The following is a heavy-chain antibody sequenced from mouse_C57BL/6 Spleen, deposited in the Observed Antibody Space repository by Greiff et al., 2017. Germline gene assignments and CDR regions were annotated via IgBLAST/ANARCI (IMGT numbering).Heavy chain of an antibody. V-gene: IGHV1-80*01. CDR2: ISPGDGDT. CDR1: GYAFSSYW. D-gene: IGHD2-4*01. Sequence: QVQLQQSGAELVKPGASVKISCKASGYAFSSYWMNWVKQRPGKGLEWIGQISPGDGDTNYNGKFKGKATLTEDKSSSTAYLQRSSLTSEDSAVYFCASYDYDRGEDYWGQGTTLTVSS. J-gene: IGHJ2*01. CDR3: ASYDYDRGEDY.